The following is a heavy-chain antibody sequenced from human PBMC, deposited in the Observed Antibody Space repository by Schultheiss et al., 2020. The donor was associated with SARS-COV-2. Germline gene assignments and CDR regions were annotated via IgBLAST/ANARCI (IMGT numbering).Heavy chain of an antibody. CDR1: GGSFSGYY. CDR3: ARQIKVGSYYNSATLSFI. Sequence: SQTLSLTCAVYGGSFSGYYWSWIRQPPGKGLEWIGEINHSGSTNYNPSLKSRVTISVDKSKNQFSLKLNSVSAADTAVYFCARQIKVGSYYNSATLSFIWGRGALVTVSS. J-gene: IGHJ4*02. V-gene: IGHV4-34*01. CDR2: INHSGST. D-gene: IGHD5-24*01.